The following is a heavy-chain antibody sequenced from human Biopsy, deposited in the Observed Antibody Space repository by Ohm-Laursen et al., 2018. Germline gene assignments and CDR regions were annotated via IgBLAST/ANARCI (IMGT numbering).Heavy chain of an antibody. V-gene: IGHV3-9*01. CDR2: ISGSSNNI. D-gene: IGHD6-25*01. CDR3: TKRRTAVRPFDS. Sequence: SLRLSCAAFGFTFDDYAMHWVRQAPAKGLEWVSGISGSSNNIIYADSVRGRFTISRDNAKSSLYLEMNSLRSEDTAFYYCTKRRTAVRPFDSWGHGTLVTVSS. J-gene: IGHJ4*01. CDR1: GFTFDDYA.